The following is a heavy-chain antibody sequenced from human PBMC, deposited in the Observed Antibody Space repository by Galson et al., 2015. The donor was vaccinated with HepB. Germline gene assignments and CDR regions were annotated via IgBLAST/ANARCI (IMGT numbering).Heavy chain of an antibody. Sequence: SLRLSCAASGFTFNIYPIHWVRQAPGRGLEWVATVSSDESDHFYTDSVKGRFTISRDNSKNSVSVRIDSLRPEDTAIYYCARSTGTTLGSFDYWGQGTLVTVSS. CDR2: VSSDESDH. CDR1: GFTFNIYP. CDR3: ARSTGTTLGSFDY. V-gene: IGHV3-30*04. J-gene: IGHJ4*02. D-gene: IGHD1-7*01.